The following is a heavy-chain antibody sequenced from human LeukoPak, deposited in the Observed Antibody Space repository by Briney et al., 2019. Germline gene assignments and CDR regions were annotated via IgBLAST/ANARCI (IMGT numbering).Heavy chain of an antibody. V-gene: IGHV3-7*02. CDR2: IKQDGSDK. J-gene: IGHJ4*02. D-gene: IGHD4-23*01. CDR1: GFTFSTYW. Sequence: PGGSLRLSCAASGFTFSTYWMSWVRQAPGKGLEWVADIKQDGSDKYYVDSVKGRFTISRDNAKNSLYLQMNSLRAEDTPVYYCARNYGGYPYWGQGTLVTVSS. CDR3: ARNYGGYPY.